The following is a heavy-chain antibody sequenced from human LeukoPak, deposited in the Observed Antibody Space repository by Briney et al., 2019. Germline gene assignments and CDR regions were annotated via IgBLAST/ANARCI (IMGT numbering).Heavy chain of an antibody. D-gene: IGHD6-6*01. J-gene: IGHJ4*02. CDR3: ARSLFKSSSHY. Sequence: ASAKVSCKASGYTFTGYYMHWVRQAPGQGLEWMGWINPNSGGTNYAQRFQGRVTMTRDTSISTAYMELSRLRSDDTAVYYCARSLFKSSSHYWGQGTLVTVTS. CDR1: GYTFTGYY. CDR2: INPNSGGT. V-gene: IGHV1-2*02.